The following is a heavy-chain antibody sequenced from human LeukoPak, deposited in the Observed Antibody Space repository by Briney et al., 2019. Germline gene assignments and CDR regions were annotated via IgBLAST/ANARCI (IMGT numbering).Heavy chain of an antibody. D-gene: IGHD2-21*01. CDR2: ISYDGSNK. V-gene: IGHV3-30*18. J-gene: IGHJ6*03. CDR1: GFTFSSYG. Sequence: GGSLRLSCAASGFTFSSYGIHWVRQAPGKGLEWVAVISYDGSNKYYADSVKGRFTISRDNSKNTLYLQMNSLRAEDTAVYYCAKDRWHIVVDPLNYYYMDVWGKGTTVTVSS. CDR3: AKDRWHIVVDPLNYYYMDV.